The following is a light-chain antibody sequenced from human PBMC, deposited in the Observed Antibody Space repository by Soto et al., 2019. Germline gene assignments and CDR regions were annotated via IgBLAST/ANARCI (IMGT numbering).Light chain of an antibody. CDR2: AS. J-gene: IGKJ1*01. CDR1: QSVSDMY. V-gene: IGKV3-20*01. CDR3: QHDGTSAL. Sequence: EIVLTQSPGTLSLSPGERATLSCRASQSVSDMYLAWYQQKPGQAPRLLIYASNRATGIPDRFSGSGSGTDFTLTISRLEPEDFAVYYCQHDGTSALFGPWTKVEIK.